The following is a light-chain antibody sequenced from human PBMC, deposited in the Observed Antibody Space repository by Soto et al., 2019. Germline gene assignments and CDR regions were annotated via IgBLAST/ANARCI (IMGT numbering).Light chain of an antibody. CDR1: SSNIGAGYD. CDR3: QSYDRLSGWV. Sequence: QSVLTQPPSVSGAPGQRVTISCAGSSSNIGAGYDVHWYQQLPGTAPKLLIYGNSNRPSGVPDRLSGSKSGTSASLAITGLQAEDEADYYCQSYDRLSGWVFGGGTKLTVL. V-gene: IGLV1-40*01. J-gene: IGLJ3*02. CDR2: GNS.